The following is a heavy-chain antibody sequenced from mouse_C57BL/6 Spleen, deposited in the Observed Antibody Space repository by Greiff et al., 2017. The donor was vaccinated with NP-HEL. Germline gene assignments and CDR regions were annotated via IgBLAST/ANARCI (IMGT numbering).Heavy chain of an antibody. D-gene: IGHD3-1*01. Sequence: EVKLMESGGGLVQSGRSLRLSCATSGFTFSDFYMEWVRQAPGKGLEWIAASRNKANDYTTEYSASVKGRFIVSRDTSQSILYLQMNALRAEDTAIYYCAREGLRYYAMDYWGQGTSVTVSS. CDR2: SRNKANDYTT. J-gene: IGHJ4*01. CDR3: AREGLRYYAMDY. CDR1: GFTFSDFY. V-gene: IGHV7-1*01.